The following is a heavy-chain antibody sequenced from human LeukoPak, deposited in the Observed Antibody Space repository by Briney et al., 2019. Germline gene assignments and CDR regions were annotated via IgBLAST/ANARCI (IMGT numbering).Heavy chain of an antibody. CDR1: EFTISSYA. Sequence: PGGSLRLSCAASEFTISSYAMSWVRQAPGKGLEWVSAISGSGGSTYYADSVKGRFTISRDNSKNTLYLQMNSLRAEDTAVYYCAKDADTAMVSWSDYWGQGTLVTVSS. V-gene: IGHV3-23*01. CDR2: ISGSGGST. J-gene: IGHJ4*02. D-gene: IGHD5-18*01. CDR3: AKDADTAMVSWSDY.